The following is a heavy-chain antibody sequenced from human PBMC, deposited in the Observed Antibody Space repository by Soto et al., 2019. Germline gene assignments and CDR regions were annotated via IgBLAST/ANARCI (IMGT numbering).Heavy chain of an antibody. Sequence: QVQLVESGGGVVQPGRSLRLSCAASGFTFSSYGMHWVRQAPGKGLEWVAVIWYDGSNKYYADSVKGRFTISRDNSKNTLYLQMNSLRAEDTAVYYCARDRSGDWLLWRYFDYWGQGTLVTVSS. V-gene: IGHV3-33*01. CDR1: GFTFSSYG. D-gene: IGHD3-9*01. CDR2: IWYDGSNK. J-gene: IGHJ4*02. CDR3: ARDRSGDWLLWRYFDY.